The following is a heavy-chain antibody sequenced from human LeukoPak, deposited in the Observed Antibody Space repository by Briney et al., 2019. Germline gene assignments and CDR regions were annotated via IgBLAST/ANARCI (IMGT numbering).Heavy chain of an antibody. J-gene: IGHJ4*02. CDR3: ASQYGSGSPFHY. V-gene: IGHV4-61*02. Sequence: SETLSLTCTVPGGSISSGSYYWSWIRQPAGKGLEWIGRIYTSGSTNYNPSLKSRVTISVDTSKNQFSLKLSSVTAADTAVYYCASQYGSGSPFHYWGQGTLVTVSS. CDR1: GGSISSGSYY. D-gene: IGHD3-10*01. CDR2: IYTSGST.